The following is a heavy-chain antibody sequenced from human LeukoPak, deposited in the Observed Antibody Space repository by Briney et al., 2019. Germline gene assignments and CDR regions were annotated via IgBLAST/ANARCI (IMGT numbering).Heavy chain of an antibody. CDR2: ISGSGDST. V-gene: IGHV3-23*01. D-gene: IGHD3-16*01. Sequence: HPGGSLRLSCAASGFTFSNYAMSWVREAPGKGLECVSGISGSGDSTYYADSVKGRFTISRDNSKNTLHLQMNSLGADDTAVYYCAKSDGVVLSYFDRWFDSWGQGTLVTVSS. CDR1: GFTFSNYA. CDR3: AKSDGVVLSYFDRWFDS. J-gene: IGHJ5*01.